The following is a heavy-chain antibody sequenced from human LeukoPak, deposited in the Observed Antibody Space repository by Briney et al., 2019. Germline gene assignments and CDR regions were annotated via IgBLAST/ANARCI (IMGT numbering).Heavy chain of an antibody. CDR2: IYHTGST. CDR3: ARVYCSSTSCPNWFDP. Sequence: PSETLSLTCAVYGGSFSGYYWGWIRQPPGQGLEWIGSIYHTGSTFYNPSLKSRVTISVDTSKNQFSLKLSSVTAADTAVYYCARVYCSSTSCPNWFDPWGQGTLVTVSS. J-gene: IGHJ5*02. CDR1: GGSFSGYY. D-gene: IGHD2-2*01. V-gene: IGHV4-34*01.